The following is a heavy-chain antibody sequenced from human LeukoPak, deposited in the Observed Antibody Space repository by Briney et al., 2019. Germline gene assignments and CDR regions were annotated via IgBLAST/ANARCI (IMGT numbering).Heavy chain of an antibody. V-gene: IGHV4-59*01. CDR2: IYDSGST. J-gene: IGHJ4*02. D-gene: IGHD3-22*01. CDR3: ARQSISGSSLSYFDY. CDR1: GGSISSYY. Sequence: SETLSLTWTVSGGSISSYYWSWIRQPPGKGLEWIGNIYDSGSTNYNPSLKSRVTISVDTSKNQCSLKLSSVTAADTAVYYCARQSISGSSLSYFDYWGQGTLVNVSS.